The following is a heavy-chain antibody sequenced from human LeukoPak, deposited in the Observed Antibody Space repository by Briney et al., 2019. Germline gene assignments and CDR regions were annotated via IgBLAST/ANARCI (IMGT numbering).Heavy chain of an antibody. CDR3: ARASYSYDINGWVPFDY. CDR2: IYTSGST. J-gene: IGHJ4*02. CDR1: GNSISSGDNY. V-gene: IGHV4-61*02. Sequence: TSETLSLTCTVSGNSISSGDNYWSWIRQPAGKGLEWIERIYTSGSTNHNPSLKSRVTISGDTSKNQFSLRLSSVTAADTAVYYCARASYSYDINGWVPFDYWGQGTLVTVSS. D-gene: IGHD3-22*01.